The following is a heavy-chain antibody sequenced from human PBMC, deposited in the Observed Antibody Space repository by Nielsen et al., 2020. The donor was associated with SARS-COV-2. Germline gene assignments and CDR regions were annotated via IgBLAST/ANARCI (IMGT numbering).Heavy chain of an antibody. CDR2: IYHSGST. CDR3: ARDRRDIVVVPAAETGHYYYMDV. J-gene: IGHJ6*03. V-gene: IGHV4-4*02. D-gene: IGHD2-2*01. Sequence: WIRQPPGKGLEWIGEIYHSGSTNYNPSLKSRVTISVDKSKNQFSLKLSSVTAADTAVYYCARDRRDIVVVPAAETGHYYYMDVWGKGTTVTVSS.